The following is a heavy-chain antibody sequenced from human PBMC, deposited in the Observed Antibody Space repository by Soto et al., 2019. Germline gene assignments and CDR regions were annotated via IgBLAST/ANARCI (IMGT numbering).Heavy chain of an antibody. V-gene: IGHV3-23*01. D-gene: IGHD5-12*01. CDR3: AKERSSGYYFFDN. CDR2: MSGSGGST. CDR1: GFTFSSYA. Sequence: GGSLRLSCAASGFTFSSYAMSWVRQAPGKGLEWVSGMSGSGGSTYFADSVKGRFTISRDVSKNTLYLQMNSLRAEDTAIYYCAKERSSGYYFFDNWGQGTLVTVSS. J-gene: IGHJ4*02.